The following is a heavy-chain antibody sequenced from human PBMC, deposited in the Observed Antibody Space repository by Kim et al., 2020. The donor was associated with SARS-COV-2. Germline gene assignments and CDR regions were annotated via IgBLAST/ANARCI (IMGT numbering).Heavy chain of an antibody. CDR3: VRVWLLGGHNWFDP. V-gene: IGHV3-72*01. D-gene: IGHD1-26*01. CDR2: TRNKANSYTT. CDR1: GFTLSDHY. J-gene: IGHJ5*02. Sequence: GGSLRLSCAASGFTLSDHYMDWVRQAPGKGLEWVGRTRNKANSYTTEYAASVKGRFTISRDDSKNSLYLQMNSLKTEDTAVYYCVRVWLLGGHNWFDPWGQGTLVTVSS.